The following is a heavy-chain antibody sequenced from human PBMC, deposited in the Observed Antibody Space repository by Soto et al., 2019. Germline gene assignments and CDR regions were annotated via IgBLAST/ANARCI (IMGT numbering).Heavy chain of an antibody. CDR2: SYHSGST. V-gene: IGHV4-30-2*01. Sequence: KTSETLSITCAVSGGSISSGGYSGSWIRQPPGKGLEWIGYSYHSGSTYYNPSLKSRVTISVDRSKNQFSLKLSSVTAADTAVYYCARVAAPPWGQNWFDPWGQGTLVTVSS. CDR3: ARVAAPPWGQNWFDP. CDR1: GGSISSGGYS. J-gene: IGHJ5*02. D-gene: IGHD7-27*01.